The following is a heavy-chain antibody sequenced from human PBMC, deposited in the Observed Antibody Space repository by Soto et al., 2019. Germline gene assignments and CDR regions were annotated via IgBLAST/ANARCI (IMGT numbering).Heavy chain of an antibody. J-gene: IGHJ3*02. V-gene: IGHV4-59*01. Sequence: QVQLQESGPGLVKSSETLSLTCTVSGGSISSYYWNWIRQPPGKGLEWIGYIYYSGSTNYNPSLKGRVTISVDTSKNQFSLKLSSVTAADTAVYYCARGDAYGDYGVDDAFDIWGQGTMVTVSS. CDR3: ARGDAYGDYGVDDAFDI. CDR1: GGSISSYY. CDR2: IYYSGST. D-gene: IGHD4-17*01.